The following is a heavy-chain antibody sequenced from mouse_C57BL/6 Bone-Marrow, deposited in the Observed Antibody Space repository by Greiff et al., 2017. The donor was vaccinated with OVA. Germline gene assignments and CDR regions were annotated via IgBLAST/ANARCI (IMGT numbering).Heavy chain of an antibody. V-gene: IGHV1-50*01. CDR3: ARTLGPGYFDV. CDR2: IDPSDSYT. J-gene: IGHJ1*03. D-gene: IGHD4-1*01. CDR1: GYTFTSYW. Sequence: QVQLQQPGAELVKPGASVKLSCKASGYTFTSYWMQWVKQRPGQGLEWIGEIDPSDSYTNYNQKFKGKATLTVDTSSSTAYMQLSSLTSEDSAVYYCARTLGPGYFDVWGTGTTVTVSS.